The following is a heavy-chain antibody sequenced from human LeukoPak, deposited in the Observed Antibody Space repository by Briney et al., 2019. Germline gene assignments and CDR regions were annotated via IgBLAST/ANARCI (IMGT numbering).Heavy chain of an antibody. J-gene: IGHJ4*02. Sequence: GGSLRLSCAASGFTFSSYGMHWVRQAPGKGLEWVAFIRYDGSNKYYADSVKGRFTISRDNSKNTLYLQMNSLRAEDTAVYYCAKGGASVDTAFDYWGQGTLVTVSS. D-gene: IGHD5-18*01. V-gene: IGHV3-30*02. CDR1: GFTFSSYG. CDR3: AKGGASVDTAFDY. CDR2: IRYDGSNK.